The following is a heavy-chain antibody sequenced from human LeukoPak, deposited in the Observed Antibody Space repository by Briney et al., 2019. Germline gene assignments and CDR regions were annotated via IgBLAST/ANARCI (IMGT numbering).Heavy chain of an antibody. Sequence: PGGSLRLSCAASGFTFSDYYMNWVRQAPGKGLEWVSSISSSSSYIYYADSVKGRFTISRDNAKNSLYLQMNSLRAEDTAVYYCARAPTSLFDYWGQGTLVTVSS. J-gene: IGHJ4*02. CDR1: GFTFSDYY. V-gene: IGHV3-21*01. D-gene: IGHD3-10*01. CDR3: ARAPTSLFDY. CDR2: ISSSSSYI.